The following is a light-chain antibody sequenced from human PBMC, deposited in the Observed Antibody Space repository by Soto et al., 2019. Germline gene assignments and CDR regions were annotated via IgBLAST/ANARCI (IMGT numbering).Light chain of an antibody. CDR3: QQAKSFPYT. CDR2: VAS. J-gene: IGKJ2*01. V-gene: IGKV1-39*01. CDR1: QSISSY. Sequence: DMQMSQSPSSLSASLGDGVTIXXRASQSISSYLNWYQQKPGKPPKVXIYVASNLQSGVPSRFSGSGSGTDFTLTISSLQPEDFATYYCQQAKSFPYTFGQGTKVDI.